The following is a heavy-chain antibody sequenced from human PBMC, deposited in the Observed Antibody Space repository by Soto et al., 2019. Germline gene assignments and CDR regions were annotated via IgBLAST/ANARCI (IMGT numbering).Heavy chain of an antibody. CDR2: INAANGDT. V-gene: IGHV1-3*01. D-gene: IGHD3-10*01. J-gene: IGHJ4*02. CDR1: GYTFTAYP. Sequence: GASVKVSCKASGYTFTAYPMHWVRQAPGQRLEWMGWINAANGDTGYSQKFHDRVTFTRDTSATTVYMELSSLTSEDTAVYYCERKDYYGAGVYYFDHWGQGTLVTVSS. CDR3: ERKDYYGAGVYYFDH.